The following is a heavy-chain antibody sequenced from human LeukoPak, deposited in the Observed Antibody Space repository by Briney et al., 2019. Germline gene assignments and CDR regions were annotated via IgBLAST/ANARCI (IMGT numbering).Heavy chain of an antibody. CDR3: ARPFSVHFDWDF. CDR2: IKPDGSEK. CDR1: GFTFSGYS. D-gene: IGHD3-9*01. Sequence: GGSLRLSCAASGFTFSGYSMTWVRQAPGKGLEWVANIKPDGSEKYYVNSLKGRFIISRDNGKNSLYLQMNSLRAEDTAVYYCARPFSVHFDWDFWGQGTLVTVSS. V-gene: IGHV3-7*01. J-gene: IGHJ4*02.